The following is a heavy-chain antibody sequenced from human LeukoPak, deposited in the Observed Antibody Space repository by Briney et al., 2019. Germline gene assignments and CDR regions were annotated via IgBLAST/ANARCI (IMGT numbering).Heavy chain of an antibody. CDR1: GGSFSGYY. D-gene: IGHD2/OR15-2a*01. CDR3: ARDHTYNYYYYYMDV. CDR2: INHSGST. V-gene: IGHV4-34*01. J-gene: IGHJ6*03. Sequence: SETLSLTCAVYGGSFSGYYWSWIRQPPGKGLEWIGEINHSGSTNYNPSLKSRVTMSVDTSKNQFSLKLSSVTAADTAVYYCARDHTYNYYYYYMDVWGKGTTVTISS.